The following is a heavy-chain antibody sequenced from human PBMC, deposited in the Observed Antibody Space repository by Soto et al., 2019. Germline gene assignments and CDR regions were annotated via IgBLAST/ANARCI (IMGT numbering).Heavy chain of an antibody. CDR3: ARGDYGTGGYPFPYFDY. CDR2: INPDSGAT. CDR1: GYSFTGYY. D-gene: IGHD2-8*02. J-gene: IGHJ4*02. V-gene: IGHV1-2*02. Sequence: HEHLVQSGAEVKRPGASLKVSGKASGYSFTGYYIHWVRQAPGQGLEWMGWINPDSGATNYAQNFQGGVTLTSDTSISTASMDLNSLTSDDTAVYYCARGDYGTGGYPFPYFDYWGQGTLVIVSS.